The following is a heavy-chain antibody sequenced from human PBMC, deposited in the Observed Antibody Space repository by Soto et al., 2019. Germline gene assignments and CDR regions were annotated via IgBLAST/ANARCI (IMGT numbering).Heavy chain of an antibody. V-gene: IGHV3-23*01. J-gene: IGHJ4*02. CDR1: GFTFNSYA. Sequence: GGSLRLSCAASGFTFNSYAMSWVRQAPGKGLEWVSAISSRGGRTHYADSVKGRFTISRDNSKNTLYLQVNSLRAEDTAVYYWAKDHGPYGDGLDYWGQGTLVTVSS. CDR3: AKDHGPYGDGLDY. D-gene: IGHD4-17*01. CDR2: ISSRGGRT.